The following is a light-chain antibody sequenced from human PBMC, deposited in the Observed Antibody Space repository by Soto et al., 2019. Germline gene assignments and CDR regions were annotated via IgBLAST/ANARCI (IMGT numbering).Light chain of an antibody. CDR2: AAS. J-gene: IGKJ5*01. Sequence: DIVMTQSPDSLAVSLGERATINCKSSQSVLYSSNNKNYLNWYQQKPGKAPKLLIYAASSLQSGVPSRFSGSGSGTDLTLTISSLQPEDFATYYCQQSYSTRITFGQGTRLEIK. CDR3: QQSYSTRIT. CDR1: QSVLYSSNNKNY. V-gene: IGKV1-39*01.